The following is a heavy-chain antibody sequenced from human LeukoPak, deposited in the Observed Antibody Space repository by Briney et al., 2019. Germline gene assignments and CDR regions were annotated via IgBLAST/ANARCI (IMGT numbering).Heavy chain of an antibody. CDR2: ISAYNGNT. D-gene: IGHD1-26*01. Sequence: ASVKVSCKASGYTFTSYYIHWVRQAPGQGLEWMGWISAYNGNTNYAQKLQGRVTMTTDTSTSTAYMELRSLRSDDTAVYYCARDGSGSYFNWFDPWGQGTLVTVSS. J-gene: IGHJ5*02. V-gene: IGHV1-18*04. CDR1: GYTFTSYY. CDR3: ARDGSGSYFNWFDP.